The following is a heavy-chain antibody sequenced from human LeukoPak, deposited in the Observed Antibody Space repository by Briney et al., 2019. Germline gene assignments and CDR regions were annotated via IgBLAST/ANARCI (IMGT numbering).Heavy chain of an antibody. J-gene: IGHJ4*02. CDR2: ISGSGGGT. Sequence: GGSLRLSCAASGFTFSSYAMSWVRQAPGKGLEWVSAISGSGGGTYYADSVKGRFTISRDNSKNTLYLQMNSLRAEDTAVYYCAKVETAAAATLRGFDYWGQGTLVTVSS. V-gene: IGHV3-23*01. CDR1: GFTFSSYA. D-gene: IGHD6-13*01. CDR3: AKVETAAAATLRGFDY.